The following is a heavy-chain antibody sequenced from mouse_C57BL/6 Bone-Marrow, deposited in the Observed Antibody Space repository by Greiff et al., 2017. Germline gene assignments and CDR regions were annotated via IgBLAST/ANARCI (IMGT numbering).Heavy chain of an antibody. D-gene: IGHD1-1*01. Sequence: QVQLQQSGPELVKPGASVKLSCKASGYTFTSYDINWVKQRPGQGLEWIGWIYPRDGSTKYNEKFKGKATLTVDTSSSTAYRELHSLTSADSAVYFCARLEFDGSSGDWYFDGWGTGTTVTVSS. CDR1: GYTFTSYD. CDR2: IYPRDGST. CDR3: ARLEFDGSSGDWYFDG. J-gene: IGHJ1*03. V-gene: IGHV1-85*01.